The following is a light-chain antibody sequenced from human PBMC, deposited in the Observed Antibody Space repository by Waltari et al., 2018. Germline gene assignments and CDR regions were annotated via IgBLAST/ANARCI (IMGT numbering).Light chain of an antibody. V-gene: IGLV2-14*03. CDR2: AVS. CDR3: SSYSSSSTRV. J-gene: IGLJ1*01. CDR1: SSDVGGYNY. Sequence: SALTQPASVSGSPGQSITISCTGTSSDVGGYNYVSWYRQHPGKAPKLMIYAVSNRPSAVSNRFSGSKSGNPASLTISGLQAEDEADYYCSSYSSSSTRVFGTGTKVTVL.